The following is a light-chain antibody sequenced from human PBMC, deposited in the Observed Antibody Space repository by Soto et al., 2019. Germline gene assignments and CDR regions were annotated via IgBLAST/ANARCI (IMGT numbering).Light chain of an antibody. V-gene: IGKV1-8*01. Sequence: AIRMTQSPSSLSASIGDRVIITCRASQGISAYLAWYQQKPGKAPNLLISAASTLQTGVPSRFSGSGSGTDFTLTISCLQSEDFATHYCQQYFTYPFTFGPGTKVDIK. CDR1: QGISAY. CDR2: AAS. J-gene: IGKJ3*01. CDR3: QQYFTYPFT.